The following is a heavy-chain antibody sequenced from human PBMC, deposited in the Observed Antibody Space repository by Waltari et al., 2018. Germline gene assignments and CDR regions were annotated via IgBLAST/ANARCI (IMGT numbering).Heavy chain of an antibody. V-gene: IGHV4-34*01. CDR3: ARKRRLAAAPALYYYYYGMDV. D-gene: IGHD6-13*01. CDR1: GGSFSGYY. Sequence: QVQLQQWGAGLLKPSETLSLTCAVYGGSFSGYYWGWIRAPPGKGVEWTGEINHSGSTNYNPSLKSRVTISVDTSKTQFSLKLSSVTAADTAVYYCARKRRLAAAPALYYYYYGMDVWGQGTTVTVSS. J-gene: IGHJ6*02. CDR2: INHSGST.